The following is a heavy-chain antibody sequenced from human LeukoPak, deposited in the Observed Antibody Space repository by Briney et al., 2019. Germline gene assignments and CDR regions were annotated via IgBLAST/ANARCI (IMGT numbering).Heavy chain of an antibody. CDR3: AARDFWSGPASDY. Sequence: GGSLRLSCAASGFTFSSYGTHWVRQAPGKGLEWGAFIRYDGSEKYYADSVKGRFTISRDNSKNTLYLQMNRLRVEDTAVYYCAARDFWSGPASDYWGQGTLVTVSS. CDR1: GFTFSSYG. D-gene: IGHD3-3*01. CDR2: IRYDGSEK. J-gene: IGHJ4*02. V-gene: IGHV3-30*02.